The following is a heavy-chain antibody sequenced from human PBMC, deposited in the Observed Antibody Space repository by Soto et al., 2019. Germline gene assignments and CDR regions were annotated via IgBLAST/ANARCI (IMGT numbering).Heavy chain of an antibody. V-gene: IGHV4-31*03. CDR3: ARAEATGEGDAFDI. CDR1: GGSISSGGYY. J-gene: IGHJ3*02. Sequence: QVQLQESGPGLVKPSQTLSLTCTVSGGSISSGGYYWSWIRQHPGKGLEWIGYIYYSGSTYYNPSLKSRVTISVDTSKNQFYLTLSSGTAADTAVYYCARAEATGEGDAFDIWGQGTMVTVSS. CDR2: IYYSGST. D-gene: IGHD3-10*01.